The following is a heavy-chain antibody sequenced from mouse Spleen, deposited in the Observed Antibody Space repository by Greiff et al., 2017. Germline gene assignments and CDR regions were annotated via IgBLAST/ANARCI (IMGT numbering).Heavy chain of an antibody. CDR1: GYSITSGYY. V-gene: IGHV3-6*01. J-gene: IGHJ3*01. CDR2: ISYDGSN. D-gene: IGHD3-2*01. CDR3: ARETARATFAY. Sequence: EVQLQESGPGLVKPSQSLSLTCSVTGYSITSGYYWNWIRQFPGNKLEWMGYISYDGSNNYNPSLKNRISITRDTSKNQFFLKLNSVTTEDTATYYCARETARATFAYWGQGTLVTVSA.